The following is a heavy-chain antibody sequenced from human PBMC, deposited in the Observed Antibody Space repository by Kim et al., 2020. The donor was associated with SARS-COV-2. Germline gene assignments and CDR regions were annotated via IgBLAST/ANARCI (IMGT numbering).Heavy chain of an antibody. V-gene: IGHV3-30*02. Sequence: VKGRFTISRDTSKNTLYLQRNSLRAEDTALFYCAKALLRGVNYYYYGMDVWGQGTTVTVSS. D-gene: IGHD3-10*01. CDR3: AKALLRGVNYYYYGMDV. J-gene: IGHJ6*02.